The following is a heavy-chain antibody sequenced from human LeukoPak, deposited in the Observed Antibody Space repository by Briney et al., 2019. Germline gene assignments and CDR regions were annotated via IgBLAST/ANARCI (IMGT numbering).Heavy chain of an antibody. CDR2: LYNAGST. J-gene: IGHJ4*02. Sequence: SGFIXXXNYXXXVRQAPGKGLEWVSVLYNAGSTYYADSVKGRFTISRDNSKNTLYLQMYSLRAEDTAVYYCASLKGLFDYFDYWGQGILVTVYS. D-gene: IGHD3-22*01. CDR1: GFIXXXNY. CDR3: ASLKGLFDYFDY. V-gene: IGHV3-53*01.